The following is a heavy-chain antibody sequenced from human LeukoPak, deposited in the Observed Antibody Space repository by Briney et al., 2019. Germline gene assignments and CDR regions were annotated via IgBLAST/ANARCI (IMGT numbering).Heavy chain of an antibody. Sequence: SETLSLTCTVSGGSISSGGYYWSWNRQPAGKGLEWIGGIYTSGSTNYNPSLKSRVSMSVDTSKNQFSLKLSSVTAADTAVYYCARENPDRDFIVLMVSATNEYYFDYWGQGTLVTVSS. D-gene: IGHD2-8*01. CDR2: IYTSGST. J-gene: IGHJ4*02. CDR1: GGSISSGGYY. CDR3: ARENPDRDFIVLMVSATNEYYFDY. V-gene: IGHV4-61*02.